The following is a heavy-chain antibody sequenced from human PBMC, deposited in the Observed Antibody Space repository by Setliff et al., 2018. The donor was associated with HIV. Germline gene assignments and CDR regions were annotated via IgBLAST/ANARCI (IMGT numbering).Heavy chain of an antibody. CDR1: DYTFTTYW. Sequence: GESLKISCKALDYTFTTYWIAWVRQMPGEGLEWMGIIYPDDSDIRYNPSFQNQITISADKAIATAYLQLNNLKASDTATYYCARRDGRSMNAFQIWGPGTMVTVSS. CDR3: ARRDGRSMNAFQI. J-gene: IGHJ3*01. CDR2: IYPDDSDI. D-gene: IGHD2-21*01. V-gene: IGHV5-51*01.